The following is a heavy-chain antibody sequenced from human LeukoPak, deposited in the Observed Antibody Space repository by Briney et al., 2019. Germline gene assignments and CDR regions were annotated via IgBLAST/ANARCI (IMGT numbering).Heavy chain of an antibody. CDR2: IYYSGST. V-gene: IGHV4-59*01. Sequence: SETLSPTCTVSGGSISSYYWSWIRQPPGKGLEWIGYIYYSGSTNYNPSLKSRVTISVDTSKNQFSLKLSSVTAADTAVYYCARDNYDFPFDIWGQGTMVTVSS. CDR1: GGSISSYY. J-gene: IGHJ3*02. D-gene: IGHD3-3*01. CDR3: ARDNYDFPFDI.